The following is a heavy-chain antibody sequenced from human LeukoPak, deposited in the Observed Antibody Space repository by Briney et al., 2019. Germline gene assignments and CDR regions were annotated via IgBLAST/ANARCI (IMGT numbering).Heavy chain of an antibody. D-gene: IGHD2-15*01. CDR1: GGSISSYY. V-gene: IGHV4-4*07. Sequence: PSETLSLTCTVSGGSISSYYWSWIRQPAGKGLELIGRIYTSGSPNYNPYLKSPVTISVDTSKNHFSLKLSSVTAADTAVYYCARVVVASIDYWGQGTLVTVSS. J-gene: IGHJ4*02. CDR3: ARVVVASIDY. CDR2: IYTSGSP.